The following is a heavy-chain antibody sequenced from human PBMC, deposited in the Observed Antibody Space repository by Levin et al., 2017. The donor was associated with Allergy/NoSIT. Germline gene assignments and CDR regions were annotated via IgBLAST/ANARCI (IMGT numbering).Heavy chain of an antibody. V-gene: IGHV4-31*03. Sequence: SETLSLTCTVSGGSISSGGYYWSWIRQHPGKGLEWIGYIYYSGSTYYNPSLKSRVTISVDTSKNQFSLKLSSVTAADTAVYYCARCGYCSGGSCLDRLWFDPWGQGTLVTVSS. CDR3: ARCGYCSGGSCLDRLWFDP. CDR1: GGSISSGGYY. J-gene: IGHJ5*02. CDR2: IYYSGST. D-gene: IGHD2-15*01.